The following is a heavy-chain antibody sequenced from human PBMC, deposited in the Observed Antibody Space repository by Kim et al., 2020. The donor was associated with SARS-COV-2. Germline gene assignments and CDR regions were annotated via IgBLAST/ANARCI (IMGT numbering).Heavy chain of an antibody. V-gene: IGHV4-34*01. CDR1: GGSFSGYY. CDR2: INHSGST. J-gene: IGHJ6*02. Sequence: SETLSLTCAVYGGSFSGYYWSWIRQPPGKGLEWIGEINHSGSTNYNPSLKSRVTISVDTSKNQFSLKLSSVTAADTAVYYCARGHGGGSYYVRYYGMDVWGQGTTVTVSS. D-gene: IGHD1-26*01. CDR3: ARGHGGGSYYVRYYGMDV.